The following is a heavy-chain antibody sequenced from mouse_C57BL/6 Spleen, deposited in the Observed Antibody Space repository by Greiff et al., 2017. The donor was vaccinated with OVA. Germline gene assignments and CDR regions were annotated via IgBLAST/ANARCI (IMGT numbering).Heavy chain of an antibody. V-gene: IGHV1-82*01. J-gene: IGHJ2*01. D-gene: IGHD2-1*01. CDR3: ARCFYGNYGYFDY. Sequence: VQLQQSGPELVKPGASVKISCKASGYAFSSSWMNWVKQRPGKGLEGIGRIYPGDGDTNYNGKFKGKATLTADKSSSTAYMQLSSLTSEDSAFYFCARCFYGNYGYFDYWGQGTLSQSPQ. CDR1: GYAFSSSW. CDR2: IYPGDGDT.